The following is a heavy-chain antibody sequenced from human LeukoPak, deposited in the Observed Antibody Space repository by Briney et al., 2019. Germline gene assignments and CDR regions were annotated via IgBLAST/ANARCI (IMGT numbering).Heavy chain of an antibody. CDR3: AKDMLTMVRGVPVDDAFDI. D-gene: IGHD3-10*01. CDR2: IRYDGSNK. CDR1: GFTFSSYG. V-gene: IGHV3-30*02. Sequence: PGGSLRLSCAASGFTFSSYGMHWVRQAPGKGLEWVAFIRYDGSNKYYADSVKGRFTISRDNSKNTLYLQMNSLRAEDTAVYYCAKDMLTMVRGVPVDDAFDIWGQGTMVTVSS. J-gene: IGHJ3*02.